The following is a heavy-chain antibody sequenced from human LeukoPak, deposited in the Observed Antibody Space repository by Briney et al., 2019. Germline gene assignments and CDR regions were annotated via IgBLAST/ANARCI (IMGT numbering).Heavy chain of an antibody. CDR3: ARGSYYDSSGYLMV. D-gene: IGHD3-22*01. V-gene: IGHV1-18*01. CDR2: ISAYNGNT. Sequence: ASVKVSCKASGYTFTSYGISWVRQAPGQGLEWMGWISAYNGNTNYAQKLQGRVTMTTDTSTSTAYMELRSLRSDDTAVYYCARGSYYDSSGYLMVWGQGTLVTVSS. CDR1: GYTFTSYG. J-gene: IGHJ4*02.